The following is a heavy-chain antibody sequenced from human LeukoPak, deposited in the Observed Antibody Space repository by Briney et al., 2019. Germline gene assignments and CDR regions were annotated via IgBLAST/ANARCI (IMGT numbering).Heavy chain of an antibody. V-gene: IGHV3-30*02. CDR2: IRYDGSNK. J-gene: IGHJ4*02. D-gene: IGHD6-19*01. CDR3: AKDSVWNLPFDY. Sequence: GGSLRLSCAASGFTVSSNYMSWVRQAPGKGLEWVAFIRYDGSNKYYADSVKGRFTISRDNSKNTLYLQMNSLRAEDTAVYYCAKDSVWNLPFDYWGQGTLVTVSS. CDR1: GFTVSSNY.